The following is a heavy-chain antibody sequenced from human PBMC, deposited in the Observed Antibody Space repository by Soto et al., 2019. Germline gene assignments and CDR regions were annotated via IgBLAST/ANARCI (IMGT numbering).Heavy chain of an antibody. V-gene: IGHV1-18*01. Sequence: QVQLVQSGPEVKKPGASVKVSCKASGYTFTTYDITWVRQAPGQGLERMGWISAYNGNTRYAQTLQDRVTMTTDTSTSTAYMELRSLRSDDTAMYYCARGQIRYSYAYGYWGQGTLVTVSS. D-gene: IGHD5-18*01. CDR2: ISAYNGNT. J-gene: IGHJ4*02. CDR1: GYTFTTYD. CDR3: ARGQIRYSYAYGY.